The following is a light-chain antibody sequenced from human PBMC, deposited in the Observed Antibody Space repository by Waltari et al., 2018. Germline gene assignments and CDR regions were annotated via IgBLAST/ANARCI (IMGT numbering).Light chain of an antibody. V-gene: IGLV2-14*03. Sequence: QSALTQPASVSGSPGQSITISCTGTSSDVGGYNNVSCYQQHPGKAPKVMIYDVSNRPSGVSNRFSGSKSGNTASLTISGLQAEEEADYSCSSYLSTNTRGVFGGGTKLAVL. CDR1: SSDVGGYNN. CDR3: SSYLSTNTRGV. J-gene: IGLJ3*02. CDR2: DVS.